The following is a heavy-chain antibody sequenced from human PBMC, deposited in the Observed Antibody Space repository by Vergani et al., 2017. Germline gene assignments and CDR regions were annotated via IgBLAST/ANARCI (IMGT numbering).Heavy chain of an antibody. Sequence: QVQLHESGPGLVKPSETLSLICSVSGVSMQSGSYYWGWIRQPPGKGLEWIGTIYYTGTTYYNEAHKSRLTISVDTSKNQFSLNLTSVTAADTAVYYCTRHGRSGWAGYFQHWGQGTLVTASS. CDR2: IYYTGTT. CDR3: TRHGRSGWAGYFQH. CDR1: GVSMQSGSYY. D-gene: IGHD6-19*01. V-gene: IGHV4-39*01. J-gene: IGHJ1*01.